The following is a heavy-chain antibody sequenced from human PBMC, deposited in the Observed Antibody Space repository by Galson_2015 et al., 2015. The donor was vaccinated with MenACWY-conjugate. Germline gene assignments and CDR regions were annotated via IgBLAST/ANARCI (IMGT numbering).Heavy chain of an antibody. Sequence: TYYSGSTYYNPSLKSRVTISVDTSKNQFSLKLSSVTAADTAVYYCARQNGGNSAFLTGWYFQHWGQGTLVTVSS. D-gene: IGHD4-23*01. V-gene: IGHV4-39*01. CDR3: ARQNGGNSAFLTGWYFQH. CDR2: TYYSGST. J-gene: IGHJ1*01.